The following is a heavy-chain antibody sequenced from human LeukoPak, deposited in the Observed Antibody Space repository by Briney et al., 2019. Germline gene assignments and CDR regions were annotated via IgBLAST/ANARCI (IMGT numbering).Heavy chain of an antibody. V-gene: IGHV3-11*06. CDR2: ISSSSSYT. D-gene: IGHD3-10*01. CDR3: ARGSVVLLWFGEPMPRDYYFDY. CDR1: GFTFSDYY. J-gene: IGHJ4*02. Sequence: GGSLRLYCAASGFTFSDYYMSWIRQAPGKGLEWVSYISSSSSYTNYADSVKGRFTISRDNAKNSLYLQMNSLRAEDTAVYYCARGSVVLLWFGEPMPRDYYFDYWGQGTLVTVSS.